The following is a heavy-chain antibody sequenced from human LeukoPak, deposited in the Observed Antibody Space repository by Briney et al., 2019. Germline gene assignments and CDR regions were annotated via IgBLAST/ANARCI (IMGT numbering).Heavy chain of an antibody. CDR3: ARELVSSGTGYFDL. CDR1: GFTFGNFG. J-gene: IGHJ2*01. D-gene: IGHD3-10*02. CDR2: ITGSTTWT. V-gene: IGHV3-23*01. Sequence: GGSLRLSCEASGFTFGNFGMTWVRQAPGKGLQWVSGITGSTTWTYYAASVKGRSTVSRDNSQNTLHLQMNSLRADDTAVYYCARELVSSGTGYFDLWGRGTLVTVSS.